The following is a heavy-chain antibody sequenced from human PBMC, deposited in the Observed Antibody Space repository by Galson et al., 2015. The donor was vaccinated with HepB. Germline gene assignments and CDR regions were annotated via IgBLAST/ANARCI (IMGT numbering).Heavy chain of an antibody. CDR2: ISYDGSNK. CDR3: ARELERDWVYYFDY. J-gene: IGHJ4*02. D-gene: IGHD3/OR15-3a*01. CDR1: GFTFSSYA. V-gene: IGHV3-30*04. Sequence: SLRLSCAASGFTFSSYAMHWVRQAPGKGLEWVAVISYDGSNKYYADSVKGRFTISRDNSKNTLYLQMNSLRAEDTAVYYCARELERDWVYYFDYWGQGTLVTVSS.